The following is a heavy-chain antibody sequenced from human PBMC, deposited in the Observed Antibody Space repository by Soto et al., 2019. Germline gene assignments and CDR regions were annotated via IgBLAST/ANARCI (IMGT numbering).Heavy chain of an antibody. D-gene: IGHD6-6*01. CDR2: INPNGGST. CDR3: TRGLASGDY. V-gene: IGHV1-46*03. Sequence: QVQLVQPGAEVKKPGASVKFSCKAPGSIFTNFYIHWVRQAPGQGLEWSGIINPNGGSTKYAQNFQGRVTITRDTSTSTVYMDLSSLSSEDTAVYYCTRGLASGDYWGQGTLITVSS. CDR1: GSIFTNFY. J-gene: IGHJ4*02.